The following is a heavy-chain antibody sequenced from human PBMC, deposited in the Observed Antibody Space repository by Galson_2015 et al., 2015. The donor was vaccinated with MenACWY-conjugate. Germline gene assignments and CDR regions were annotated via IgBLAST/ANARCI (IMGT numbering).Heavy chain of an antibody. D-gene: IGHD2-15*01. CDR1: GFTFSSYS. J-gene: IGHJ6*02. V-gene: IGHV3-48*02. CDR2: ISSSSSTI. Sequence: SLRLSCAASGFTFSSYSMHWVRQAPGKGLEWVSYISSSSSTIYYADSVKGRFTISRDNAKNSLYLQMNSLRDEDTAVYYCARDSVVVVAATPYHYCYYGMDVWGQGTTVTVSS. CDR3: ARDSVVVVAATPYHYCYYGMDV.